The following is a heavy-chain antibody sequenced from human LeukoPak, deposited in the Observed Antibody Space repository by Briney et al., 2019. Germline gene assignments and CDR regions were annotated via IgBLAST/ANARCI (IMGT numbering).Heavy chain of an antibody. CDR1: GFAFDEHG. CDR3: ARAPITSPFYFDD. J-gene: IGHJ4*02. V-gene: IGHV3-20*04. Sequence: GGSLRLSCTASGFAFDEHGMSWVRQVPGKGLEWVSGINWSGGSTGYADRLRGRFTISRDNAKNSLYLQMDSLRAEDTALYYCARAPITSPFYFDDWGQGTLVTVSS. CDR2: INWSGGST. D-gene: IGHD2-2*01.